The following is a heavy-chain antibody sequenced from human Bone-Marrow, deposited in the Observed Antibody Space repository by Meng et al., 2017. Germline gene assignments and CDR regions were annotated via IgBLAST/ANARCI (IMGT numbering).Heavy chain of an antibody. CDR2: IKQDGSEK. Sequence: GGSLRLSCAASGFTFSSYWMSWVRQAPGKGLEWVANIKQDGSEKYYVDSVKGRFTISRDNTKNSLYLQMNSLRAEDTAVYYCARDVGYYDFWSGSSWGQGTLVTVSS. CDR3: ARDVGYYDFWSGSS. J-gene: IGHJ5*02. D-gene: IGHD3-3*01. CDR1: GFTFSSYW. V-gene: IGHV3-7*01.